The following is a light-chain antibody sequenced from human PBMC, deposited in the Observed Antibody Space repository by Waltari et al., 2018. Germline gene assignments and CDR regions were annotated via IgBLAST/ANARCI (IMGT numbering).Light chain of an antibody. CDR3: CSYAGTPRVV. V-gene: IGLV2-23*02. CDR2: EVN. Sequence: GQSITISCTGTNNDIGRYNLVSWYQQHPGKAPKVIIFEVNKRPSGVSNRFSGSKSGNTASLTVSGLHPEDEADYYCCSYAGTPRVVFGGGTKLTVL. J-gene: IGLJ2*01. CDR1: NNDIGRYNL.